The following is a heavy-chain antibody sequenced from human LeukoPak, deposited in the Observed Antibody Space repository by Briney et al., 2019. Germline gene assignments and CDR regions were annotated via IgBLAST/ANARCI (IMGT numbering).Heavy chain of an antibody. Sequence: GGSLRLSCAASGFTISSYWMSWVRQAPGKGLEWVANIKQDGSEKYYVDSVKVRFTISRDNAKNSLYLQMNSLRAEDTAVYYCARGDYGGNSDYWGQGTLVTVSS. CDR2: IKQDGSEK. CDR3: ARGDYGGNSDY. D-gene: IGHD4-23*01. V-gene: IGHV3-7*01. CDR1: GFTISSYW. J-gene: IGHJ4*02.